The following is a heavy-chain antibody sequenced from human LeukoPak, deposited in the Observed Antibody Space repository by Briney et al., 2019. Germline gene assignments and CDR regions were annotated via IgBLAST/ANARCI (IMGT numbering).Heavy chain of an antibody. CDR1: GGTFSSYA. J-gene: IGHJ4*02. V-gene: IGHV1-69*04. CDR3: ARVPGYFPEDY. Sequence: ASVKVSCKASGGTFSSYAISWVRQAPGQGLEWMGRIIPILGIANYAQKFQGRVTIIADKSTSTAYMELRSLRSDDTAVYYCARVPGYFPEDYWGQGTLVTVSS. CDR2: IIPILGIA. D-gene: IGHD2/OR15-2a*01.